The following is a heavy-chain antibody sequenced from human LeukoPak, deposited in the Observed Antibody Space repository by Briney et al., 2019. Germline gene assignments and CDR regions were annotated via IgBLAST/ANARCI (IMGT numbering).Heavy chain of an antibody. CDR3: ARDQHDSSGLNWFDP. D-gene: IGHD3-22*01. CDR2: ISAYNGNT. CDR1: GYTFTSYG. J-gene: IGHJ5*02. V-gene: IGHV1-18*01. Sequence: ASVKVSCKASGYTFTSYGISWVRQAPGQGLEWMGWISAYNGNTNYAQKLQGRVTMTTDTSTSTAYMELTSLRSTDTAVYYCARDQHDSSGLNWFDPWGQGTLVTVSS.